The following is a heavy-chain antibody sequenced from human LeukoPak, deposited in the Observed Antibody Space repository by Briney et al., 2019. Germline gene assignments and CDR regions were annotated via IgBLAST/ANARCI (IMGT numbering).Heavy chain of an antibody. CDR2: FDPEDGET. CDR1: GYTLTELS. CDR3: ARYYYDSSGYYYPFDY. D-gene: IGHD3-22*01. J-gene: IGHJ4*02. V-gene: IGHV1-24*01. Sequence: ASVKVSCKVSGYTLTELSMHWVRQAPGKGLEWMGGFDPEDGETIYAQKFQGRVTMTEDTSTDTAYMELSSLRSEDTAVYYCARYYYDSSGYYYPFDYWGQGTLVTVSS.